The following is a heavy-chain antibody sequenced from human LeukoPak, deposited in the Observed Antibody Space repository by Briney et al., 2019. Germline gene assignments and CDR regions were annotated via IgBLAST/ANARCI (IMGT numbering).Heavy chain of an antibody. CDR3: ARGTYYYGSGSHNWFDP. Sequence: PSETLSLTCTVSSGSVNSGSYYWNWIRQPPGKGLEWIGYIYYSGSTDYNPSLKSRVTISLDTSKTQFSLKLSSVTAADTAVYYCARGTYYYGSGSHNWFDPWGQGTLVTVST. CDR2: IYYSGST. V-gene: IGHV4-61*01. J-gene: IGHJ5*02. CDR1: SGSVNSGSYY. D-gene: IGHD3-10*01.